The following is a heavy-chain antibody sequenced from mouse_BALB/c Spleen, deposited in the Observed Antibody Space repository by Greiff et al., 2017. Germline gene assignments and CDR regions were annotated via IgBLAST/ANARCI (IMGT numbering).Heavy chain of an antibody. CDR1: GYSITSGYY. Sequence: VQLVESGPGLVKPSQSLSLTCSVTGYSITSGYYWNWIRQFPGNKLEWMGYISYDGSNNYNPSLKNRISITRDTSKNQFFLKLNSVTTEDTATYYCARDRPMDYWGQGTSVTVSS. V-gene: IGHV3-6*02. CDR3: ARDRPMDY. J-gene: IGHJ4*01. CDR2: ISYDGSN.